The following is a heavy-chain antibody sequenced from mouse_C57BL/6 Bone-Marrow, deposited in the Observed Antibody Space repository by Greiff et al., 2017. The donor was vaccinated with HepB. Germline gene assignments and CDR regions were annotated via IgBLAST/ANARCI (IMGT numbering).Heavy chain of an antibody. CDR2: INPSNGGT. CDR1: GYTFTSYW. CDR3: ASRWLLRRYWYFDV. V-gene: IGHV1-53*01. D-gene: IGHD2-3*01. Sequence: QVQLQQSGTELVKPGASVKLSCKASGYTFTSYWMHWVKQRPGQGLEWIGNINPSNGGTNYNEKFKSKATLTVDKSSSTAYMQLSSLTSEDSAVYYCASRWLLRRYWYFDVWGTGTTVTVSS. J-gene: IGHJ1*03.